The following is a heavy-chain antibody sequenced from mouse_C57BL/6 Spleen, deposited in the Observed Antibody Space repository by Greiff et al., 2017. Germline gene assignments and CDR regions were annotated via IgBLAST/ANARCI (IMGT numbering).Heavy chain of an antibody. Sequence: QVQLQQPGAELVRPGSSVKLSCKASGYTFTSYWMDWVKQRPGQGLEWIGNIYPSDSETHYNQKFKDKATLTVDKSSSTAYMQLSSLTSEDSAVXYCASSDYGVYYAMDYWGQGTSVTVSS. D-gene: IGHD2-4*01. CDR2: IYPSDSET. J-gene: IGHJ4*01. CDR3: ASSDYGVYYAMDY. CDR1: GYTFTSYW. V-gene: IGHV1-61*01.